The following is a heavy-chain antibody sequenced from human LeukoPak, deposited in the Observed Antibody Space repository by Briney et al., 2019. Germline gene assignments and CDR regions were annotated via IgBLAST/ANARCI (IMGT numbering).Heavy chain of an antibody. D-gene: IGHD5-12*01. J-gene: IGHJ4*02. CDR3: ARVVATKQRGYGY. V-gene: IGHV4-34*01. Sequence: NPGGSLRLSCAAPGFTVSSNYMSWVRQAPGKGLEWIGEINHSGSTNYNPSLKSRVTISVDTSKNQFSLKLSSVTAAYTAVYYCARVVATKQRGYGYWGQGTLVTVSS. CDR1: GFTVSSNY. CDR2: INHSGST.